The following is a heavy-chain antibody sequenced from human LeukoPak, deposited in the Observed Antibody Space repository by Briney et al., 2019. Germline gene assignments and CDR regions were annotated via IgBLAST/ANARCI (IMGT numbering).Heavy chain of an antibody. V-gene: IGHV4-59*01. Sequence: SETLSLTCTVSGGSISSYYWSWIRQPPGKGLEWIGYIYYSGSTNYNPSLKSRVTISVDTSKNQFSLKLSSVTAADTAVYYCARYIVVVPAAGSVDALDIWGQGTMVTVSS. D-gene: IGHD2-2*01. CDR1: GGSISSYY. CDR2: IYYSGST. J-gene: IGHJ3*02. CDR3: ARYIVVVPAAGSVDALDI.